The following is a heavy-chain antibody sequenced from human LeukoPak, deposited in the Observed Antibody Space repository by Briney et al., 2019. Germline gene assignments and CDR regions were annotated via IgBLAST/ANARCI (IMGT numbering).Heavy chain of an antibody. V-gene: IGHV3-66*04. CDR3: AKRSSGYYSATTPDNNYFDY. Sequence: PGGSLRLSCAASGFTVSSNYMSWVRQAPGKGLEWVSVVYGGDTTYYADSVKGRFTISRDNSKNTLYLQMNSLRAEDTAVYYCAKRSSGYYSATTPDNNYFDYWGQGTLVTVSS. CDR2: VYGGDTT. J-gene: IGHJ4*02. D-gene: IGHD3-22*01. CDR1: GFTVSSNY.